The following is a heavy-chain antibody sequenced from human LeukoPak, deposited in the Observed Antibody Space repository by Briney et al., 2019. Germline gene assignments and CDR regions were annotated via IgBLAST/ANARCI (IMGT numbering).Heavy chain of an antibody. CDR2: IKPDGSGT. D-gene: IGHD3-10*01. CDR1: GFTFSNYW. Sequence: GGSLRLSCAASGFTFSNYWMHWVRQAPGKGLWWVSRIKPDGSGTSYVDSVKGRFTISRDNAKSTLYLQMNSLGAEDTAVYYCAKDAVYGSGSVDYWGQGALVTVSS. J-gene: IGHJ4*02. V-gene: IGHV3-74*01. CDR3: AKDAVYGSGSVDY.